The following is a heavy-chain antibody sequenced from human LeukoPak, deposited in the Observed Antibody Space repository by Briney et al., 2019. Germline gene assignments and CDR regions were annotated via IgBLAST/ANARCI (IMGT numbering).Heavy chain of an antibody. V-gene: IGHV4-34*01. J-gene: IGHJ4*02. CDR3: ARHLSSSWYRGLPFDY. CDR2: INHSGST. Sequence: GSLRLSCAASGFTFDDYGMSWVRQAPGKGLEWIGEINHSGSTNYNPSLKSRVTISVDTSKNQFSLKLSSVTAADTAVYYCARHLSSSWYRGLPFDYWGQGTLVTVSS. D-gene: IGHD6-13*01. CDR1: GFTFDDYG.